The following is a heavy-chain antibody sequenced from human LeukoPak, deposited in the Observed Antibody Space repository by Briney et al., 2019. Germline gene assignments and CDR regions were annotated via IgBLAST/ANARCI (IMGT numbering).Heavy chain of an antibody. V-gene: IGHV4-31*03. CDR2: IYYSGST. CDR3: ARDSRGYSYGFSHYYYMDV. Sequence: SQTLSLTCTVSGGSISSGGYYWSWIRQHPGKGLEWIGYIYYSGSTYYNPSLKSRVTISVDTSENQFSLKLSSVTAADTAVYYCARDSRGYSYGFSHYYYMDVWGKGTTVTVSS. CDR1: GGSISSGGYY. D-gene: IGHD5-18*01. J-gene: IGHJ6*03.